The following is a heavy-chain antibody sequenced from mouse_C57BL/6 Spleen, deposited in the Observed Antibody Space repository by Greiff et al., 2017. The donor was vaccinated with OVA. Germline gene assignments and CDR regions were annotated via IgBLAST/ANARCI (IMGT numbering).Heavy chain of an antibody. J-gene: IGHJ3*01. CDR1: GFSFNTYA. Sequence: EVKVVESGGGLVQPKGSLKLSCAASGFSFNTYAMNWVRQAPGKGLEWVARIRSKSNNYATYYADSVKDRFTISRDDSESMLYLQMNNLKTEDTAMYYCVRQGAGNWFAYWGQGTLVTVSA. CDR3: VRQGAGNWFAY. V-gene: IGHV10-1*01. CDR2: IRSKSNNYAT.